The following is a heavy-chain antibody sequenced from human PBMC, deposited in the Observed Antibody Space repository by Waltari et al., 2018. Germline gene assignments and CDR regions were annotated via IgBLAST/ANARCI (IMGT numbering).Heavy chain of an antibody. CDR3: GRLGGSMTTYQTFRDH. Sequence: RESGPGLVRTSETLSLNCDVSDYSIINGDYWGWIRQPPGKGLEWIASINYGGNRYINPSFESRVTISVDTSSNQFSLQLHSVTAADTAVYFCGRLGGSMTTYQTFRDHWGQGILVNVSS. V-gene: IGHV4-38-2*01. D-gene: IGHD2-21*01. CDR1: DYSIINGDY. J-gene: IGHJ5*02. CDR2: INYGGNR.